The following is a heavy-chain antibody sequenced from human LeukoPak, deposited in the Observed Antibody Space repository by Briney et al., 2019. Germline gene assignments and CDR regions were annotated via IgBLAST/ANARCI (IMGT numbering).Heavy chain of an antibody. V-gene: IGHV3-30*03. J-gene: IGHJ4*02. CDR3: ARGGLYYDFWSGYNDY. Sequence: GRSLTLSCAASGFTFSNYGIHWVRQAPGRGLEWVAVISYDGNKKYYEDSVKDRFTISRDNSKNTLYLQMNTLRADDAAVYYCARGGLYYDFWSGYNDYWGQGTLVTVSS. D-gene: IGHD3-3*01. CDR1: GFTFSNYG. CDR2: ISYDGNKK.